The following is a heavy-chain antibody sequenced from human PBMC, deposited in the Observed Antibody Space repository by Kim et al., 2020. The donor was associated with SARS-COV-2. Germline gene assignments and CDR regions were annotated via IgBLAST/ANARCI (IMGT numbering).Heavy chain of an antibody. CDR3: SRHSGKHGDRGFDN. CDR2: IRSKPNNYAT. Sequence: GGSLRLSCAASGFTFSASAMHWVRQASGKGLEWVGRIRSKPNNYATSYAASVPGRFTISRDDSTNTVYLQMDSLKTDDTAVYFCSRHSGKHGDRGFDNW. D-gene: IGHD4-17*01. J-gene: IGHJ4*01. V-gene: IGHV3-73*01. CDR1: GFTFSASA.